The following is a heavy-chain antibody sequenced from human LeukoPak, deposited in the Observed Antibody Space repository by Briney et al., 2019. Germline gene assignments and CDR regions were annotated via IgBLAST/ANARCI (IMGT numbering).Heavy chain of an antibody. V-gene: IGHV4-34*01. Sequence: SETLSLTCAVYGGSFSGYYWSWIRQPPGKGLEWIGEINHSGSTNYNPSLKSRVTISVDTSKNQFSLKLSSVTAADTAVYYCARGAHYSSLESPAEVPFDYWGQGTLVTVSS. D-gene: IGHD6-6*01. CDR2: INHSGST. CDR3: ARGAHYSSLESPAEVPFDY. J-gene: IGHJ4*02. CDR1: GGSFSGYY.